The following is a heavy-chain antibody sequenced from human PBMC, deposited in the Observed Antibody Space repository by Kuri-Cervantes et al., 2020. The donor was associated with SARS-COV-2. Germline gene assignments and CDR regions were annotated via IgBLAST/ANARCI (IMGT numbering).Heavy chain of an antibody. CDR2: ISSGRRSI. J-gene: IGHJ4*02. V-gene: IGHV3-48*01. D-gene: IGHD1-20*01. CDR1: GFTFGAPD. Sequence: GESLKISCAASGFTFGAPDMNWVRQSPGKGLEWVSYISSGRRSIYYTDAVKGRFTISRDNGKNSLFLQMNSLRAEDTAVYYCVRGIVGPGYGITGSYLDSWGQGVLITVSS. CDR3: VRGIVGPGYGITGSYLDS.